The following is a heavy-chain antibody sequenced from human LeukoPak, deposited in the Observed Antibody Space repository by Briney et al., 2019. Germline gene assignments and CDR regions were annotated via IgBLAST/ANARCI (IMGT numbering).Heavy chain of an antibody. CDR1: GFTFNNYA. CDR3: AKDRVPLYGDLINWFDP. CDR2: IRRSGGYT. D-gene: IGHD4-17*01. Sequence: GGTLRLSCAAAGFTFNNYAMSWVRQDPGKGLECVSAIRRSGGYTYYADSVKGRFTISRDNSKNTLYLQMNSLRAEDTAVYYCAKDRVPLYGDLINWFDPWGQGTLVTVSS. V-gene: IGHV3-23*01. J-gene: IGHJ5*02.